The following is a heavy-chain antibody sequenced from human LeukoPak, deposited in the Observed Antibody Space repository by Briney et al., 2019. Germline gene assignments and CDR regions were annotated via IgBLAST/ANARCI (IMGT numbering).Heavy chain of an antibody. V-gene: IGHV1-69*06. CDR3: ARGPHYGDGNYFFHMDV. CDR1: GGTFSNYA. Sequence: ASVKVFCKASGGTFSNYAVSWVRRAPGQGLEWMGGIIPIYGTTNYAQKFQGRVTITADKSTSTVYMELSSLRSEDTAVYYCARGPHYGDGNYFFHMDVWGKGTTVTISS. CDR2: IIPIYGTT. J-gene: IGHJ6*03. D-gene: IGHD4-17*01.